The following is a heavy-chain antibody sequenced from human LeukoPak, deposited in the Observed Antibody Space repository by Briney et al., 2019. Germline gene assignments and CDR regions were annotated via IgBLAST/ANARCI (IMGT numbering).Heavy chain of an antibody. CDR1: GFTFSSYA. D-gene: IGHD5-18*01. Sequence: GGSLRLSCAASGFTFSSYAMSWVRQAPGKGLEWVSAISGSGGSTYYADSVKGRLTISRDNSKNTLYLQMNSLRAEDTAVYYCAKGRGYSYGIYYFDYWGQGTLVTVSS. J-gene: IGHJ4*02. V-gene: IGHV3-23*01. CDR2: ISGSGGST. CDR3: AKGRGYSYGIYYFDY.